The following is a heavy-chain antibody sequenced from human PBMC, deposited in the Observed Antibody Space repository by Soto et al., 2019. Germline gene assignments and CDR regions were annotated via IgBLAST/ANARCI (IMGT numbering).Heavy chain of an antibody. CDR1: GFPFSNAW. CDR3: ATDPSGSYDYYYYGMDV. J-gene: IGHJ6*02. D-gene: IGHD1-26*01. Sequence: GGSLELSRAASGFPFSNAWMSWVRQAPGKGLEWVGRIKSKTDGGTTDYAAPVKGRFTISRDDSKNTLYLQMNSLKTEDTAVYYCATDPSGSYDYYYYGMDVWGQGTTVTAP. CDR2: IKSKTDGGTT. V-gene: IGHV3-15*01.